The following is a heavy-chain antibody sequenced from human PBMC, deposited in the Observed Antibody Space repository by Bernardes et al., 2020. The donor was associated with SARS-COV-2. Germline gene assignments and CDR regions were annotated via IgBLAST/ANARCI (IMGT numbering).Heavy chain of an antibody. CDR3: ARWVVPAAGGMDV. J-gene: IGHJ6*02. CDR1: GGSFSGYY. D-gene: IGHD2-2*01. CDR2: INHSGST. Sequence: SETLSLTCAVYGGSFSGYYWSWIRQPPGKGLEWIGEINHSGSTNYNPSLKSRVTISVDTSKNQFSLKLSSVTAADTAVYYCARWVVPAAGGMDVWGQGTTVTVSS. V-gene: IGHV4-34*01.